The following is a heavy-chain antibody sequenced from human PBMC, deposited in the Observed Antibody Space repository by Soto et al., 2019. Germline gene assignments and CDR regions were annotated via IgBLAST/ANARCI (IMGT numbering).Heavy chain of an antibody. CDR1: GFTFSSHS. V-gene: IGHV3-30-3*01. CDR3: ARNMVGGFDY. Sequence: PGGSLRLSCAASGFTFSSHSMHWVRQAPGKGLEWVAVISSDGSNKYYTDSMKGRFTISRDNSKNTLYLQMNSLRAEDTAVYYCARNMVGGFDYWGQGTLVTVSS. CDR2: ISSDGSNK. D-gene: IGHD1-26*01. J-gene: IGHJ4*02.